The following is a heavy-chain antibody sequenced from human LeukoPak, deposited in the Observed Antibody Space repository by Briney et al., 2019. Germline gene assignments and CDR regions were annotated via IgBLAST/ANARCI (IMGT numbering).Heavy chain of an antibody. V-gene: IGHV3-33*06. D-gene: IGHD6-13*01. CDR1: GFTFSSYG. J-gene: IGHJ5*02. Sequence: GGSLRLSCAASGFTFSSYGMHWVRQAPGKGLEWVAVIWYDGSNKYYADSVKGRFTISRDNSKNTLYLQMNSLRVEDTAVYYCAKVPRQHDNWFDPWGQGTLVTVSS. CDR3: AKVPRQHDNWFDP. CDR2: IWYDGSNK.